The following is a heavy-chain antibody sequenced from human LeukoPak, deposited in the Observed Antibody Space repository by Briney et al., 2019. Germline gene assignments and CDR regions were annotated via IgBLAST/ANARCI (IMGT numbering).Heavy chain of an antibody. D-gene: IGHD2-15*01. V-gene: IGHV3-23*01. J-gene: IGHJ4*02. CDR1: GFTFSSYA. CDR2: ISGSGGST. CDR3: AKDADHCSGGSCYPYYFDY. Sequence: GGSLRLSCAASGFTFSSYAMSWVRQAPGKGLEWVSAISGSGGSTYYADSVKGRFTISRGNSKNTLYLQMNSLRAEDTAVYYCAKDADHCSGGSCYPYYFDYWGQGTLVTVSS.